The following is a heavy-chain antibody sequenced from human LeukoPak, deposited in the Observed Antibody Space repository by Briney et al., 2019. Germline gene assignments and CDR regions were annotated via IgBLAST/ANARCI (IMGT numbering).Heavy chain of an antibody. CDR2: INHSGST. CDR1: GGSFSGYY. Sequence: SETLSLTRAVYGGSFSGYYWSWIRQPPGKGLEWIGEINHSGSTYYNPSLKSRITISVDRSKNQFSLKLSSVTAADTAVYYCARNGGKRNWFDPWGQGTLVTVSS. CDR3: ARNGGKRNWFDP. D-gene: IGHD4-23*01. V-gene: IGHV4-34*01. J-gene: IGHJ5*02.